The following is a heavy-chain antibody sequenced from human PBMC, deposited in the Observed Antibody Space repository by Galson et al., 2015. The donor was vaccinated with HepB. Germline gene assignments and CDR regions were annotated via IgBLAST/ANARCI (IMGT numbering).Heavy chain of an antibody. J-gene: IGHJ3*02. CDR2: ISSSSSYR. D-gene: IGHD3-3*01. Sequence: SLRLSCAASGFTFSSYSMNWVRQAPGKGLEWVSSISSSSSYRYYADSVQGRFTISRDNAKNSLYLQMNSLRAEDTAVYYCAKDRGSGYYTFDIWGQGKMVTVSS. CDR1: GFTFSSYS. V-gene: IGHV3-21*01. CDR3: AKDRGSGYYTFDI.